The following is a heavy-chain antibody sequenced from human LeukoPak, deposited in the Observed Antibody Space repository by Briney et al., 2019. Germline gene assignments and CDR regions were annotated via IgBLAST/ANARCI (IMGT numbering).Heavy chain of an antibody. CDR2: ISSSSNYT. CDR1: GVTFSDYY. Sequence: RGSPRLSCAASGVTFSDYYMSWIRQAPGKGREWVSYISSSSNYTNYADSVKCRFTISRDNAKNSLYLQTNSLRAEDTAVYYCARDQESGAFDIWGQGTMVTVSS. CDR3: ARDQESGAFDI. V-gene: IGHV3-11*05. J-gene: IGHJ3*02. D-gene: IGHD3-3*01.